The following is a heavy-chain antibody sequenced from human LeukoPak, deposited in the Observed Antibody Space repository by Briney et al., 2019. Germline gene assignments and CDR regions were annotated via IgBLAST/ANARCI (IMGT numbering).Heavy chain of an antibody. J-gene: IGHJ3*02. CDR1: GFTFSSYG. CDR3: AREGSGWFGNDAFDI. D-gene: IGHD6-19*01. V-gene: IGHV3-33*01. CDR2: IWYDGSNK. Sequence: GGSLRLSCAASGFTFSSYGMHWVRQAPGKGLEWVAVIWYDGSNKYYADSVKGRFTISRDNSKNTLYLQMNSLRAEDTALYYCAREGSGWFGNDAFDIWGQGTMVTVPS.